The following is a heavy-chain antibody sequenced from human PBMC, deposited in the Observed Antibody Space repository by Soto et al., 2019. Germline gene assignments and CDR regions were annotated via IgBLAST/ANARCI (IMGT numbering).Heavy chain of an antibody. D-gene: IGHD2-2*01. V-gene: IGHV1-2*04. CDR3: ARAPYCSSTSCSGIYYGMDV. Sequence: QVQLVQSGAEVKKPGASVKVSCKASGYTFTGYYMHWVRQAPGQGLEWMGWINPNSGGTNYAQKFQGWVTRTRDTSISTAYMELSRLRSDDTALYYCARAPYCSSTSCSGIYYGMDVWGQGTTDTGSS. CDR1: GYTFTGYY. J-gene: IGHJ6*02. CDR2: INPNSGGT.